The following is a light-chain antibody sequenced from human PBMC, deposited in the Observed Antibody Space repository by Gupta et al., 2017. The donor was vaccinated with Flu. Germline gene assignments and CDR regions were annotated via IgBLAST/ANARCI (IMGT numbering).Light chain of an antibody. CDR2: KAS. CDR1: QSISSW. J-gene: IGKJ1*01. V-gene: IGKV1-5*03. Sequence: DIQMTQSPSTLSASGGDRVTITCRASQSISSWLAWYQQKPGKAPKLLIYKASSLESGVPSRFRGSGSGTEFTLTISSLQPDDIATYYCQQYNSYSWTFGQGTKVEIK. CDR3: QQYNSYSWT.